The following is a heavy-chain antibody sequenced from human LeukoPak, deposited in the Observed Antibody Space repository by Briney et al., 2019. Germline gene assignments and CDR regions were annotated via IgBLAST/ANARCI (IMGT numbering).Heavy chain of an antibody. CDR3: ARVPVVPAARGSYYYYYYMDV. J-gene: IGHJ6*03. D-gene: IGHD2-2*01. CDR1: GGSISSYY. CDR2: IYTSGST. V-gene: IGHV4-4*07. Sequence: SETLSLTCTVSGGSISSYYWSWIRQPAGKGLEWFGRIYTSGSTNYNPSLKSRVTMSVDTSKNQFSLKLSSVTAADTAVYYCARVPVVPAARGSYYYYYYMDVWGKGTTVTVSS.